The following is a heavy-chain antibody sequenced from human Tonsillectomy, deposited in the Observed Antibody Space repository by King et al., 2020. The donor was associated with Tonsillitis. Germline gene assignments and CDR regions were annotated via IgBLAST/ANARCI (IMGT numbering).Heavy chain of an antibody. D-gene: IGHD4-17*01. CDR2: IYTSGST. V-gene: IGHV4-61*02. CDR3: ARADPVTWYYFDY. J-gene: IGHJ4*02. Sequence: QLQESGPGLVKPSQTLSLTCTVSGGSISSGSYYWSWIRQPAGKGLEWIGRIYTSGSTNYNPSLKSRVTISVDTSKNQFSLKLSSVTAADTAVYYCARADPVTWYYFDYWGQGTLVTVSS. CDR1: GGSISSGSYY.